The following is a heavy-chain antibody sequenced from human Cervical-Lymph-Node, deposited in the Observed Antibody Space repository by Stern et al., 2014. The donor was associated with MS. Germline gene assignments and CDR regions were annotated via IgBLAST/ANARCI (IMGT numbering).Heavy chain of an antibody. Sequence: VQLVQSGGGLVQPGGSLRLSCAASGFTVSSNYMSWVRQAPGKGLVWVSVIYSGGSTYYADSVKGRFTIARDNSKNTLYLQMNSLRAEDTAVYYCARDPPSIAAAGTAYWGQGTLVTVSS. CDR2: IYSGGST. J-gene: IGHJ4*02. CDR1: GFTVSSNY. V-gene: IGHV3-66*01. CDR3: ARDPPSIAAAGTAY. D-gene: IGHD6-13*01.